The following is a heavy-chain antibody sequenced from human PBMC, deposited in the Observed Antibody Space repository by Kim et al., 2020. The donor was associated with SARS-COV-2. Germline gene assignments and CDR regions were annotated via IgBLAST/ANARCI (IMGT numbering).Heavy chain of an antibody. J-gene: IGHJ3*02. CDR2: INSDGSST. D-gene: IGHD3-10*01. CDR1: GFTFSSYW. CDR3: ARVAGYYYGSGEDAFDI. Sequence: GGSLRLSCAASGFTFSSYWMHWVRQAPGKGLVWVSRINSDGSSTCYADSVKGRFTISRDNAKNTLYLQMNSLRAEDTAVYYCARVAGYYYGSGEDAFDIWGQGTMVTVSS. V-gene: IGHV3-74*01.